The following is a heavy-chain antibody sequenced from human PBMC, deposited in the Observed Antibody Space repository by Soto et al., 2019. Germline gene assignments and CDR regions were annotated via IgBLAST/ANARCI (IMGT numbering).Heavy chain of an antibody. CDR1: GYTFTSYY. J-gene: IGHJ3*02. D-gene: IGHD1-26*01. CDR2: INPSGGST. CDR3: ARVTVGATDAFDI. V-gene: IGHV1-46*01. Sequence: GASVKVSCKASGYTFTSYYMHWVRQAPGQGLEWMGIINPSGGSTSYAQKFQGRVTMTRDTSTSTVYMELSSLRSDDTAVYYCARVTVGATDAFDIWGQGTMVTVSS.